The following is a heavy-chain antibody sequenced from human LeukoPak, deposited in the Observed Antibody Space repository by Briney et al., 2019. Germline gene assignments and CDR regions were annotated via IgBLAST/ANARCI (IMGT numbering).Heavy chain of an antibody. D-gene: IGHD3-22*01. Sequence: GGSLRLSCAASGFTFSSYSMNWVRQAPGKGLEWVSSISSSSSYIYYADSVKGRFTISRDNAKNSLYLQMNSLRAEDTAVYYCARDLYSYYYDSSGYWKCFDYWGQGTLVTVSS. CDR1: GFTFSSYS. V-gene: IGHV3-21*04. CDR3: ARDLYSYYYDSSGYWKCFDY. J-gene: IGHJ4*02. CDR2: ISSSSSYI.